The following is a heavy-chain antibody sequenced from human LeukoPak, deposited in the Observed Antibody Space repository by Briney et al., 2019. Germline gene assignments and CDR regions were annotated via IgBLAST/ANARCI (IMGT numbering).Heavy chain of an antibody. CDR1: GFTFSDYY. Sequence: PGGSLRLSCAASGFTFSDYYMSWIRQAPGKGLEWVSYISSSGSTIYYADSVKGRFTISRDNAKNSLYLQMNSLRAEDTAVYYCARDPPYGDYVLDYWGQGTLVTVSS. D-gene: IGHD4-17*01. V-gene: IGHV3-11*01. CDR3: ARDPPYGDYVLDY. CDR2: ISSSGSTI. J-gene: IGHJ4*02.